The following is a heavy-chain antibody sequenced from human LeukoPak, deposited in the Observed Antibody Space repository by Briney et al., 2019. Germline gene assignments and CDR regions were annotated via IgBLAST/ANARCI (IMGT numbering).Heavy chain of an antibody. CDR3: ARHSRRGNWFDP. D-gene: IGHD2-15*01. J-gene: IGHJ5*02. CDR1: GGSFSGYY. Sequence: PSETLSLTRAVYGGSFSGYYWSWIRQPPGKGLEGIGEINHSRSTNYNPSLKSRVTISVDTSKNQFSLKLSSVTAADTAVYYCARHSRRGNWFDPWGQGTLVTVSS. V-gene: IGHV4-34*01. CDR2: INHSRST.